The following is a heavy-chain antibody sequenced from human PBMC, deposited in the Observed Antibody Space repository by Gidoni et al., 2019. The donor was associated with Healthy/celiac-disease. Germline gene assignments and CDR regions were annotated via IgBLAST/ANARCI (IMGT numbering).Heavy chain of an antibody. CDR3: ATQAPITMIVVVNDDAFDI. Sequence: EVQLLESGGGLVQPGGSLRLSCAAAGFTFSSYAMSWVRQAPGKGLEWVSAISGSGGSTYYADSVKGRFTISRDNSKNTLYLQMNSLRAEDTAVYYCATQAPITMIVVVNDDAFDIWGQGTMVTVSS. CDR1: GFTFSSYA. J-gene: IGHJ3*02. CDR2: ISGSGGST. D-gene: IGHD3-22*01. V-gene: IGHV3-23*01.